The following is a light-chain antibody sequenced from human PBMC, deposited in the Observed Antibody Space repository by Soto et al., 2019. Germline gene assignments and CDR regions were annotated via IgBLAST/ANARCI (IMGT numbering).Light chain of an antibody. CDR3: QQYNNWPRT. CDR2: GAS. Sequence: EIMMTQSPVTLSVSPGEGATLSCRSSQSVISRIAWYQQKPGQAPRLLIYGASIRATGIPARFSGSGSGTEFTLTISSLQSEDFAVYYCQQYNNWPRTFGQGTKVDI. J-gene: IGKJ1*01. CDR1: QSVISR. V-gene: IGKV3-15*01.